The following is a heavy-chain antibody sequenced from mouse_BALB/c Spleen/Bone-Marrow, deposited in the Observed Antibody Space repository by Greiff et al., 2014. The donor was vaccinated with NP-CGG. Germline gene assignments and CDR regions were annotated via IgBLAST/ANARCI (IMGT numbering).Heavy chain of an antibody. V-gene: IGHV14-3*02. CDR3: TRPSFYYGSSYWYFDV. D-gene: IGHD1-1*01. Sequence: EVKLVESGSELVKPGASVKLSCAASGFNIKDTYMHWVKQRPEQGLEWIGRIDPANGDTKYDPKFQGKATITADTSSNTAYLQLSSLTSEDTAVCYCTRPSFYYGSSYWYFDVWGAGTTVTVSS. J-gene: IGHJ1*01. CDR2: IDPANGDT. CDR1: GFNIKDTY.